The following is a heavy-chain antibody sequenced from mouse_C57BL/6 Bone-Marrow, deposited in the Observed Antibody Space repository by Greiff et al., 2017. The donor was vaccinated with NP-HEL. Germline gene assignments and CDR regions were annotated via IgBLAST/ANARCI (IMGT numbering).Heavy chain of an antibody. CDR2: IHPNSGST. CDR1: GYTFTSYW. J-gene: IGHJ2*01. Sequence: VKLQQPGAELVKPGASVKLSCKASGYTFTSYWMHWVKQRPGQGLEWIGMIHPNSGSTNYNEKFKSKATLTVDKSSSTAYMQLSSLTSEDSAVYYCARCGNYLYYFDYWGQGTTLTVSS. CDR3: ARCGNYLYYFDY. V-gene: IGHV1-64*01. D-gene: IGHD2-1*01.